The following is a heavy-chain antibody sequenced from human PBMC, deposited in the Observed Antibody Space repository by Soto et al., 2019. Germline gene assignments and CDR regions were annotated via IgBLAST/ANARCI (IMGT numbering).Heavy chain of an antibody. D-gene: IGHD3-22*01. CDR2: ISGSGGST. J-gene: IGHJ4*02. CDR3: ASRNYFDSSGYYYYYFDY. Sequence: GGSLRLSCAASGFTFSNYAMSWVRQAPGKGLEWVSGISGSGGSTYYADSVKGRFTISRDNSKNTLYLQINSLRAEDTAVYFCASRNYFDSSGYYYYYFDYWSQGALVTVSS. V-gene: IGHV3-23*01. CDR1: GFTFSNYA.